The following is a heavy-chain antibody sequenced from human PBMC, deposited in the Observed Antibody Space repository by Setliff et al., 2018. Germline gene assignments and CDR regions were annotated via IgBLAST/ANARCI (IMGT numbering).Heavy chain of an antibody. Sequence: SGPTLVNPTQTRTLTCTSSGFSLTTRGVCVGWLRQPPGKALEWLARIDWDDDKYYTTSLKSRLTITKDTSKNQVVLTMTNMDPVDTATYYCARCITIFGVVIPNAFDYWGQGTLVTVSS. V-gene: IGHV2-70*11. D-gene: IGHD3-3*01. J-gene: IGHJ4*02. CDR1: GFSLTTRGVC. CDR3: ARCITIFGVVIPNAFDY. CDR2: IDWDDDK.